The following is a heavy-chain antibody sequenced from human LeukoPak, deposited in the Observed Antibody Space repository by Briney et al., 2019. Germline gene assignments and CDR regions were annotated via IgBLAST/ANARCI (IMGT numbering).Heavy chain of an antibody. V-gene: IGHV1-3*01. CDR2: INAGNGNT. CDR3: ARDLIPYGDPGAFDI. CDR1: GYTFTSYA. D-gene: IGHD4-17*01. Sequence: ASVKVSCKASGYTFTSYAMHWVRQAPGQRLEWMGWINAGNGNTKYSQKFQGRVTITRDTSASTAYMELSSLRSEDTAVYYCARDLIPYGDPGAFDIWGQGTMVTVSS. J-gene: IGHJ3*02.